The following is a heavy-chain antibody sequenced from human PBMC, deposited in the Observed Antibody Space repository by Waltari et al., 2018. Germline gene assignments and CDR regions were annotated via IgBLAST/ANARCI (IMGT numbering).Heavy chain of an antibody. Sequence: EVQLLESGGGLVQPGGSLRLSCAASGFTFRGYAMHWVRQAAGKGRGGVSGISGSGISGSGGDTYYADSVKGRFTISRDKSKNTVYLQMNSLTAEDTAVYYCAKAGGSGSYSLGGMDVWGQGTTVTVSS. CDR3: AKAGGSGSYSLGGMDV. V-gene: IGHV3-23*01. CDR2: ISGSGISGSGGDT. D-gene: IGHD3-10*01. J-gene: IGHJ6*02. CDR1: GFTFRGYA.